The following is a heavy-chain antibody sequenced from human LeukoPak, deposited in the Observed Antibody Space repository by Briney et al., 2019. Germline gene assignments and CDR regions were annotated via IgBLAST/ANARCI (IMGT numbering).Heavy chain of an antibody. D-gene: IGHD3/OR15-3a*01. CDR3: ARDLGTGAPEIYGMDV. Sequence: ASVKVSCKASGYTFTSYGISWVRQAPGQGLEWMGWINPNSGGTNYAQKFQGWVTMTRDTSISTAYMELSRLRSDDTAVYYCARDLGTGAPEIYGMDVWGQGTTVTVSS. CDR2: INPNSGGT. CDR1: GYTFTSYG. J-gene: IGHJ6*02. V-gene: IGHV1-2*04.